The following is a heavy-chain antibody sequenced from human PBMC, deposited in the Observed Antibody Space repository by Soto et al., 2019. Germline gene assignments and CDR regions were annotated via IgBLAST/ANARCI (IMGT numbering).Heavy chain of an antibody. Sequence: GGSLRLSCTASGFTFGDYAMSWFRQAPGKGLEWVGFIRSKAYGGTTEYAASVKGRFTISRDDSKSIAYLQMNSLKTEDTAVYYCTRDLTPPITMIVVVITNGLHAFDIWGQGTMVTVSS. CDR2: IRSKAYGGTT. J-gene: IGHJ3*02. CDR3: TRDLTPPITMIVVVITNGLHAFDI. V-gene: IGHV3-49*03. CDR1: GFTFGDYA. D-gene: IGHD3-22*01.